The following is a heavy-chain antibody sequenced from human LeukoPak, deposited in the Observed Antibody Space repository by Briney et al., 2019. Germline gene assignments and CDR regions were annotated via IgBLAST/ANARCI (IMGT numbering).Heavy chain of an antibody. CDR2: MKQDGREK. CDR1: GFIFSNYW. J-gene: IGHJ3*02. V-gene: IGHV3-7*03. Sequence: GGSLRLSCVASGFIFSNYWMSWVRQVPGKGLEWVANMKQDGREKYLVDSVKGRFTISRDNAKNSLYLQMNSLRAEDTAVYYCAREEMYYYGSSGSLSDAFDIWGQGTMVTVSS. CDR3: AREEMYYYGSSGSLSDAFDI. D-gene: IGHD3-22*01.